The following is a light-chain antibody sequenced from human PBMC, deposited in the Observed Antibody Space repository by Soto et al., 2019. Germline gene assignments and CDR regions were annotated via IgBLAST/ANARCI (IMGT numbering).Light chain of an antibody. V-gene: IGKV2-30*01. CDR3: MQGTDWPYT. CDR1: QSPVTTDGNTY. CDR2: KVS. J-gene: IGKJ2*01. Sequence: DIVMTQSPLSLPVTLGQPASISCRSSQSPVTTDGNTYLNWFQQRSGQSPRRLIYKVSIRDSGVPDRFSGSGSGAEFTLKISRVEVEDVGVYFCMQGTDWPYTFGQGTKLEI.